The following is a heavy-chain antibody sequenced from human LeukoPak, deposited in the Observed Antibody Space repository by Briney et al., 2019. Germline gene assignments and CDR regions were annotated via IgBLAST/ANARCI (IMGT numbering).Heavy chain of an antibody. D-gene: IGHD3-3*01. J-gene: IGHJ4*02. CDR2: ISYDGSNK. CDR3: AKDGYYPN. Sequence: QTGGSLRLSCAASGFTFSSYGMHWVRQAPGKGLEWVAVISYDGSNKYYADSVKGRFTISRDNSKNTLYLQMNSLRAEDTAVYYCAKDGYYPNWGQGTLVTVSS. V-gene: IGHV3-30*18. CDR1: GFTFSSYG.